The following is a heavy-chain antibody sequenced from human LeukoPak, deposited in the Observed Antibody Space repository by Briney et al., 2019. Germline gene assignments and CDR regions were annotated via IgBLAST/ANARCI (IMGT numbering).Heavy chain of an antibody. D-gene: IGHD4-17*01. J-gene: IGHJ4*02. CDR3: ARSATVTTGYFDY. CDR2: IYSNGNT. V-gene: IGHV4-39*07. CDR1: GGSISSSGHY. Sequence: SETLSLTCSVSGGSISSSGHYRGWIRQSPEKGLDWIGSIYSNGNTYYNPSVKSRVTISVDTSKNQFSLKLTSVTAAETAVYYCARSATVTTGYFDYWGQGALVTVSS.